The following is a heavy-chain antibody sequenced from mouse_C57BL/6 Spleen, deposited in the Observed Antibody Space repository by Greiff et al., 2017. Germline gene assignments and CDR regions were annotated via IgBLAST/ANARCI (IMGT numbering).Heavy chain of an antibody. CDR3: TRGGYYYGSRYFDV. CDR1: GFTFSSYA. Sequence: EVQLVESGEGLVKPGGSLKLSCAASGFTFSSYAMSWVRQTPEKRLEWVAYISSGGDYIYYADTVKGRFTISRDNARNTLYLQMSSLKSEDTAMYYCTRGGYYYGSRYFDVWGTGTTVTVSS. D-gene: IGHD1-1*01. V-gene: IGHV5-9-1*02. J-gene: IGHJ1*03. CDR2: ISSGGDYI.